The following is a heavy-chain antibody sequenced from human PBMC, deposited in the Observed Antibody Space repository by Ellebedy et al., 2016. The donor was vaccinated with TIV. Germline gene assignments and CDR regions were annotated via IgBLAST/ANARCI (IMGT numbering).Heavy chain of an antibody. V-gene: IGHV1-69*13. D-gene: IGHD6-13*01. Sequence: SVKVSXKASGGTFSSYAISWVRQAPGQGLEWMGGIIPIFGTANYAQKFQGRVTITADESTSTAYMELSSLRSEDTAVYYCARSLKSSSWPPFDYWGQGTLVTVSS. J-gene: IGHJ4*02. CDR3: ARSLKSSSWPPFDY. CDR1: GGTFSSYA. CDR2: IIPIFGTA.